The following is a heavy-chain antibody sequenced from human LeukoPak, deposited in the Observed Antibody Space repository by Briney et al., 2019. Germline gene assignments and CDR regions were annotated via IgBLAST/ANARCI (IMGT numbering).Heavy chain of an antibody. D-gene: IGHD5-24*01. CDR1: GFTFSSYA. J-gene: IGHJ4*02. Sequence: TGGSLRLSRAASGFTFSSYAMHWVRQAPGKGLEWVAVISYDGSNKYYADSAKGRFTISRDNSKNTLYLQMNSLRAEDTAVYYCAREGRWLPALDYWGQGSLVTVSS. CDR2: ISYDGSNK. CDR3: AREGRWLPALDY. V-gene: IGHV3-30*01.